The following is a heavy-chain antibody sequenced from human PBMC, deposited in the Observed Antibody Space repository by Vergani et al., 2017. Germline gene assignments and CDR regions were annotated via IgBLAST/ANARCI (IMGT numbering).Heavy chain of an antibody. CDR2: IYTSGST. CDR1: GGSISSYY. V-gene: IGHV4-4*07. Sequence: QVQLQESGPGLVKPSETLSLTCTVSGGSISSYYWSWIRQPAGKGLEWIGRIYTSGSTNYNPSLKSRVTMSVDTSKNQFSLKLSSVTAADTAVYYCARDYYSSWYDRDYYYYYGMDVWGQGTTVTVSS. J-gene: IGHJ6*02. CDR3: ARDYYSSWYDRDYYYYYGMDV. D-gene: IGHD6-13*01.